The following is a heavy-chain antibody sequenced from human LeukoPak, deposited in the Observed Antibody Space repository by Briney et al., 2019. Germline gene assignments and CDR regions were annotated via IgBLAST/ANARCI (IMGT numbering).Heavy chain of an antibody. Sequence: SETLSLTCTVSGGSFSGYYWSWIRQPAGKGLEWVGRIYTSGSTNYNPSLKSRVTMSVDTSKNQFSLKLSSVTAADTAVYYCARVSSAGIWDYWGQGTLVTVSS. CDR1: GGSFSGYY. CDR2: IYTSGST. D-gene: IGHD6-19*01. V-gene: IGHV4-4*07. CDR3: ARVSSAGIWDY. J-gene: IGHJ4*02.